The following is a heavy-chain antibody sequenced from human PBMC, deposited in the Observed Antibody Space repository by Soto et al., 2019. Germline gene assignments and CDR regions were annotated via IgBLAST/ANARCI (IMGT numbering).Heavy chain of an antibody. Sequence: SETLSLTCTVSGASISSSSFWGWIRQPPGKGLEWIGSIYYSGSTYYNLSLKSRVTISVDTSKNLFSLKLTSVTAADTAVFYCARQSNLEGYNAETFDYGGQGTLVTVSS. CDR1: GASISSSSF. V-gene: IGHV4-39*01. J-gene: IGHJ4*02. CDR2: IYYSGST. D-gene: IGHD1-1*01. CDR3: ARQSNLEGYNAETFDY.